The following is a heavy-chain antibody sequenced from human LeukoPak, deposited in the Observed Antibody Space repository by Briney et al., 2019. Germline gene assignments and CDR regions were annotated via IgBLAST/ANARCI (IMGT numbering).Heavy chain of an antibody. J-gene: IGHJ5*02. D-gene: IGHD2-8*01. CDR1: GGSFSGYY. CDR2: INHSGST. CDR3: AKDFRLMVTRFWSANWFDP. Sequence: SETLSLTCAVYGGSFSGYYWSWIRQPPGKGLEWIGEINHSGSTNYNPSLKSRVTISVDTSKNQFSLKLSSVTAADTAVYYCAKDFRLMVTRFWSANWFDPWGQGTLVTVSS. V-gene: IGHV4-34*01.